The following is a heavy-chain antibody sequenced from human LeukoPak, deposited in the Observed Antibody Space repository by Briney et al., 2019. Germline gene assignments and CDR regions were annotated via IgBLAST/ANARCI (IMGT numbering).Heavy chain of an antibody. V-gene: IGHV5-51*01. D-gene: IGHD3-22*01. CDR1: GYSFTSYW. CDR2: IFPGDSDT. J-gene: IGHJ4*02. Sequence: GESLKISCKGSGYSFTSYWIAWVRQMPGKGLEWMGIIFPGDSDTRYSPSFHGQVTISADKSISTAYLQLSSLKASDTAMYYCARVSDISAYPRNFDYWGQGTLVTVSS. CDR3: ARVSDISAYPRNFDY.